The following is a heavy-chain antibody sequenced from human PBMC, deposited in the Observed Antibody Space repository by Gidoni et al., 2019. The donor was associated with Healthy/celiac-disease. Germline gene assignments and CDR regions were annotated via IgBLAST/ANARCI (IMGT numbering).Heavy chain of an antibody. D-gene: IGHD6-13*01. J-gene: IGHJ4*02. CDR3: ARAVGVGQQLGLFDY. V-gene: IGHV1-69*01. CDR2: IIPIFGTA. Sequence: VQLGQSGAEVKKPGPSVQVSCKASGGPFSSYAISWVRQAPGQALEWMGGIIPIFGTANYAQKYQGRVTMTADESTSTAYMELSSLRSEDTAVYYCARAVGVGQQLGLFDYWGQGTLVTVSS. CDR1: GGPFSSYA.